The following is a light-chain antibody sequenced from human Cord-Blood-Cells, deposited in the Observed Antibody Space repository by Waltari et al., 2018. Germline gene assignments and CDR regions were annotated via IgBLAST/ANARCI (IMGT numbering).Light chain of an antibody. CDR1: SSDVGSYNL. Sequence: QSALTQPASVSGSPGQSITISCTGTSSDVGSYNLVSCYQQHPGKAPKLMIYEGSKRPSGVSKRFSGSKSGNTASLTISGLQAEDEADYYCCSYAGSSTLVFGGGTKLTVL. V-gene: IGLV2-23*01. CDR2: EGS. CDR3: CSYAGSSTLV. J-gene: IGLJ2*01.